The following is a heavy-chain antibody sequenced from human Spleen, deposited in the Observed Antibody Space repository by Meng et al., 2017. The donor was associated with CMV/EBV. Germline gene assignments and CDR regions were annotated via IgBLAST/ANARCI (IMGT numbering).Heavy chain of an antibody. CDR2: INHSGST. CDR3: ACRVVTTGNWFDP. J-gene: IGHJ5*02. Sequence: SETLSLTCAVYGGSFSGYYWSWIRQPPGKGLEWIGEINHSGSTNYNPSLKSRVTISVDTSKNQFSLKLSSVTAADTAVYYCACRVVTTGNWFDPWGQGTLVTVSS. V-gene: IGHV4-34*01. D-gene: IGHD2-21*02. CDR1: GGSFSGYY.